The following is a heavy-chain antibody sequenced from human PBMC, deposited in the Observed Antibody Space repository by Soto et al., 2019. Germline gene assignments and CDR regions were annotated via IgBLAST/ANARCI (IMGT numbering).Heavy chain of an antibody. D-gene: IGHD4-17*01. CDR3: ASSGDYYYYGMDV. Sequence: PGGSLRLCCAASGFTFSSYWMSWVRQAPGKGLEWVANIKQDGSEKYYVDSVKGRFTISRDNAKNSLYLQMNSLRAEDTAVYYCASSGDYYYYGMDVWGQGTTVTVSS. V-gene: IGHV3-7*03. CDR1: GFTFSSYW. CDR2: IKQDGSEK. J-gene: IGHJ6*02.